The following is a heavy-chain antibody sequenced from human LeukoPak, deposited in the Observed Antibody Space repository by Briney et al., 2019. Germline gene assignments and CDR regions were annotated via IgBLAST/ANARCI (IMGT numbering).Heavy chain of an antibody. Sequence: GRSLRLSCAASGFTFSSYGMHWVRQAPGKGLEWVAVISYDGSNKYYADSVKGRFTISRDSSKNTLYLQMNSLRAEDTAVYYCAKAGYGSGTNWFDPWGQGTLVTVSS. J-gene: IGHJ5*02. D-gene: IGHD3-10*01. CDR1: GFTFSSYG. V-gene: IGHV3-30*18. CDR2: ISYDGSNK. CDR3: AKAGYGSGTNWFDP.